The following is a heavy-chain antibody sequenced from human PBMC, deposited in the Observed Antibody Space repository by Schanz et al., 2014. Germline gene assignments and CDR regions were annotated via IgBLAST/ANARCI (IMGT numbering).Heavy chain of an antibody. CDR2: MSGSGSTA. J-gene: IGHJ4*02. CDR3: AKDHPSSGWPAFDV. CDR1: GFTFFGSFA. Sequence: EVQLLESGGGLVQPGGSLRLSCVASGFTFFGSFAMSWVRQAPGKGLEWVSGMSGSGSTADYADSVKGRFTISRDLSSNTLYLQMNSLRADDSAIYYCAKDHPSSGWPAFDVWGQGTQXTVSS. V-gene: IGHV3-23*01. D-gene: IGHD6-19*01.